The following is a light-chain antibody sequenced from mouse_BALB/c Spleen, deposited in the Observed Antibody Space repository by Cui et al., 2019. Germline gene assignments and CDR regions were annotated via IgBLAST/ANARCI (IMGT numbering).Light chain of an antibody. J-gene: IGKJ4*01. CDR1: QGISNN. V-gene: IGKV10-94*01. CDR2: YTS. CDR3: QQYSKLPFT. Sequence: DIQMTQTTSSLSASLGDRVTMSCSASQGISNNLNWYQQKPYGAVKHLIYYTSSLHSGVPSRFIGSGAGTDYSLTISNLEPEDIATYYCQQYSKLPFTFGAGTKLEIK.